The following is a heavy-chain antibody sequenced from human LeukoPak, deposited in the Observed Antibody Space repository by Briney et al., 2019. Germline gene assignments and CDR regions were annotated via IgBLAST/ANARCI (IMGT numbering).Heavy chain of an antibody. V-gene: IGHV3-49*04. CDR2: IRSKAYGATA. CDR1: GFTFGDYA. J-gene: IGHJ4*02. Sequence: GGSLRLSCTASGFTFGDYAMNWVRQAPGRGVEWVGLIRSKAYGATAEYAASVKGRFTISRDDSKSLAYLHMSSLKTEDPAVYSCTRDGSWNGFDYWGQGTLVTVSS. D-gene: IGHD1-1*01. CDR3: TRDGSWNGFDY.